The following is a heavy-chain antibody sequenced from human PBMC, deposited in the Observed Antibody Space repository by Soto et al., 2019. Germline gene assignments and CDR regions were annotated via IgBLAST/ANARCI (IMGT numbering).Heavy chain of an antibody. CDR3: AREGLDTAGFFDV. J-gene: IGHJ3*01. V-gene: IGHV3-74*01. CDR2: IEGDGSST. CDR1: GFTFSNYW. Sequence: EVQLVESGGGLVQPGGSLRLSCAASGFTFSNYWMHWVRQAPGKGLEWVSRIEGDGSSTTSADSVKGRFTVSRDDARNTLYLQMSSLRADDTAIYYCAREGLDTAGFFDVWGQGTMVTVSS. D-gene: IGHD6-13*01.